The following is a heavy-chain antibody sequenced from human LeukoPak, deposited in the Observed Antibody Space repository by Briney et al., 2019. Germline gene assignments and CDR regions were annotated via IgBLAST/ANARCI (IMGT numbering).Heavy chain of an antibody. J-gene: IGHJ4*02. Sequence: GGSLRLSCAASRFTFSSYGMHWVRQAPGKGLEWVAVIWYDGSNKYYADSVKGRFTISRDTAKNSLYLQMNSLRAEDTAVYYCARLRGYSYGLDYWGQGILVTVSS. CDR2: IWYDGSNK. CDR1: RFTFSSYG. D-gene: IGHD5-18*01. V-gene: IGHV3-33*03. CDR3: ARLRGYSYGLDY.